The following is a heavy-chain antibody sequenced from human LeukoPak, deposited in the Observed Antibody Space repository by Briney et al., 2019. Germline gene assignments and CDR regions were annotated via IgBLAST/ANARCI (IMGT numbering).Heavy chain of an antibody. J-gene: IGHJ3*02. Sequence: ASVKVSCKASGYTFTSYNITWVRQAPGQGLEWMGRMNPNSGNPVYAQKFQGRLTMTRNTSISTANMELRSLRSEDTAVYYCARERSYYPSDDAFDIWGQGTMVAVSP. D-gene: IGHD3-22*01. CDR1: GYTFTSYN. CDR2: MNPNSGNP. CDR3: ARERSYYPSDDAFDI. V-gene: IGHV1-8*01.